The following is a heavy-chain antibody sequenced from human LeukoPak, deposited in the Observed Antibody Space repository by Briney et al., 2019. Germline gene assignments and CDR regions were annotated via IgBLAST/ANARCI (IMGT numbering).Heavy chain of an antibody. CDR3: ARGSRQDTIWFDP. CDR1: GGSISSSSYY. J-gene: IGHJ5*02. Sequence: SETLSLTCTVSGGSISSSSYYWGWIRQPPGKGLEWIGSIYYSGSTYYNPSLKSRVTISVDTSKNQFSLKLSSVTAADTAVYYCARGSRQDTIWFDPWGQGTLVTVSS. CDR2: IYYSGST. V-gene: IGHV4-39*07. D-gene: IGHD3-3*01.